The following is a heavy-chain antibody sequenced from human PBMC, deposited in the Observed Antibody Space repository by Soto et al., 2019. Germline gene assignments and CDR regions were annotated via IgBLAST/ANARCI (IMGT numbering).Heavy chain of an antibody. Sequence: GASVKVSCKSPGYTFASYGISSVRHAPGQGLEWMGWISAYNGNTNYAQKLQGRVTMTTDTSTSTAYMELRSLRSDDTAVYYCARTPLGATSDFDYWGQGTLVTVSS. CDR3: ARTPLGATSDFDY. J-gene: IGHJ4*02. D-gene: IGHD1-26*01. V-gene: IGHV1-18*01. CDR1: GYTFASYG. CDR2: ISAYNGNT.